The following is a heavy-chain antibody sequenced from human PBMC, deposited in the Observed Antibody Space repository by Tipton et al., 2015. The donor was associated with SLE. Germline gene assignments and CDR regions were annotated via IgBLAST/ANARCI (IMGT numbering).Heavy chain of an antibody. CDR1: GGSISSSSYY. J-gene: IGHJ3*02. V-gene: IGHV4-39*07. Sequence: LTCTVSGGSISSSSYYWSWIRQPPGKGLEWIGEINHSGSTNYNPSLKSRVTISVDTSKNHFSLKLSSVTAADTAVYYCAISPEAVAGDAAFDIWGQGTMVTVSS. D-gene: IGHD6-19*01. CDR3: AISPEAVAGDAAFDI. CDR2: INHSGST.